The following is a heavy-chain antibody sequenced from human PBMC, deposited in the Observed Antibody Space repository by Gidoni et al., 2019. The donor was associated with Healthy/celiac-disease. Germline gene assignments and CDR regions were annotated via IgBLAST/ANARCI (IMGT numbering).Heavy chain of an antibody. CDR3: VKPFRGYGPLDAFDI. CDR2: ISSNGGST. D-gene: IGHD5-18*01. Sequence: EVQLVESGGGLVQPGGSLRLSCSASGFTFSSYAMHWVRQAPGKGLEYVSAISSNGGSTYYADSVKGRFTISRDNSKNTLYLQMSSLRAEDTAVYYCVKPFRGYGPLDAFDIWGQGTMVTVSS. V-gene: IGHV3-64D*06. J-gene: IGHJ3*02. CDR1: GFTFSSYA.